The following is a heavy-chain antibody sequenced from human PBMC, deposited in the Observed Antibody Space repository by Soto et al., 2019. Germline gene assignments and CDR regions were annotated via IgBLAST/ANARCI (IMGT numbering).Heavy chain of an antibody. CDR3: ARHLSDYGDYGSSAFDI. V-gene: IGHV5-10-1*01. Sequence: ALKISCTRSGYSFNRYWLSWVRQMPLKVPERIRRLDPSESDTNYSPPFQGHVTTAADKSISTPYLQWSSLKASDTAMYYCARHLSDYGDYGSSAFDIWGQGTMLTASS. J-gene: IGHJ3*02. CDR2: LDPSESDT. D-gene: IGHD4-17*01. CDR1: GYSFNRYW.